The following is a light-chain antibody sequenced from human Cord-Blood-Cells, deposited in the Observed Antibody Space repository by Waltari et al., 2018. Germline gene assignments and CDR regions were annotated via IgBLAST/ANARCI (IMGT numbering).Light chain of an antibody. CDR3: SSYTSSSTWV. CDR2: DVS. J-gene: IGLJ3*02. Sequence: QSALTQPASVSGSPGQSIPISCTGTSSDVGGYNYASWYQQHPGKAPKLMIYDVSKRPSGVSNRFSGSKSGNTASLTISGLQAEDEADYYCSSYTSSSTWVFGGGTKLTVL. V-gene: IGLV2-14*03. CDR1: SSDVGGYNY.